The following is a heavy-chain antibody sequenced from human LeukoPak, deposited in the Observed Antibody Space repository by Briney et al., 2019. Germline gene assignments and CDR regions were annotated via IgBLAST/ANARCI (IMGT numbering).Heavy chain of an antibody. D-gene: IGHD1-1*01. Sequence: ASVKVSCKASGGTFSSYAISWVRQAPGQGLEWMGGIIPIFGTANYAQKFQGRVTITADESTSTAYMELSSLRSEDTAVYYCARDRYNWNDGPHDAFDVWGQGTMVTVSS. CDR2: IIPIFGTA. J-gene: IGHJ3*01. V-gene: IGHV1-69*13. CDR1: GGTFSSYA. CDR3: ARDRYNWNDGPHDAFDV.